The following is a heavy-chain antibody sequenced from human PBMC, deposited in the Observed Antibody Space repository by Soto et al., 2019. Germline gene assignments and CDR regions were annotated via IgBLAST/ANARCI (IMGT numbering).Heavy chain of an antibody. CDR2: IHHSGIT. CDR3: ARGSRDSSPYPYSFDY. Sequence: ETLSLTCAVYDGSFSGYYWSWLRQPPGKGLEWIGEIHHSGITNYNPSLKSRVTISVDTTRSLVSLKVTSVTAADTAVYYCARGSRDSSPYPYSFDYWGQGTLVNVSS. D-gene: IGHD3-22*01. CDR1: DGSFSGYY. J-gene: IGHJ4*02. V-gene: IGHV4-34*01.